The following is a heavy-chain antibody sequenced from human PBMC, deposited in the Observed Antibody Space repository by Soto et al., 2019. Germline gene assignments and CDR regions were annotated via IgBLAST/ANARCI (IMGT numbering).Heavy chain of an antibody. CDR2: INSDGSST. D-gene: IGHD4-17*01. Sequence: GGSLRLSCAASGFTFSSYWMHWVRQAPGKGLVWVSRINSDGSSTSYADSVKGRFTISRDNAKNTLYLQMNSLRAEDTAVYYCARHDYGDSFDYWGQGTLVTVSS. CDR3: ARHDYGDSFDY. CDR1: GFTFSSYW. V-gene: IGHV3-74*01. J-gene: IGHJ4*02.